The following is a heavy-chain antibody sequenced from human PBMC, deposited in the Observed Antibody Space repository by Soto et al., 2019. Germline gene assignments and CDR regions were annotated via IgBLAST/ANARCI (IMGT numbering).Heavy chain of an antibody. Sequence: DVQLVESGGGLVQPEGSLRLSCAASGFTFSSYVMHWVRQAPGKGPEYVAVVRSNGLNTYYANSVKGRFTISRDNSKNTLYLEMGGLRPEDMGVYYCARGGYCSGGRCYSDQRPWYFDLWGRGALVTVSS. J-gene: IGHJ2*01. CDR2: VRSNGLNT. CDR1: GFTFSSYV. D-gene: IGHD2-15*01. V-gene: IGHV3-64*01. CDR3: ARGGYCSGGRCYSDQRPWYFDL.